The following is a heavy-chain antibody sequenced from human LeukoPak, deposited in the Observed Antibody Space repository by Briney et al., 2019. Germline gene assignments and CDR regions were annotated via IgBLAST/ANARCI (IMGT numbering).Heavy chain of an antibody. Sequence: GGSLSLSCAASGFTFSSYGMHWVRQAPGKGLEWVAVISYDGSNKYYADSVKGRFTISRDNSKNTLYLQMDSLRAEDTAVYYCAKDRASGGRTHYGMDVLVQPTKVTVSS. CDR2: ISYDGSNK. D-gene: IGHD2-15*01. V-gene: IGHV3-30*18. CDR1: GFTFSSYG. CDR3: AKDRASGGRTHYGMDV. J-gene: IGHJ6*01.